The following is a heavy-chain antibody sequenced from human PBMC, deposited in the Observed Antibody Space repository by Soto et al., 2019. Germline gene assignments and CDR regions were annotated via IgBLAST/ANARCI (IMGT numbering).Heavy chain of an antibody. Sequence: QVQLQESGPGLVKPSETLSLTCTVSGGSISGYYWSWIRQPPGKGLEWIGYMYNTGSTVYNPSFSTRVPLSVYTSKYPFSLKLNSVTAADTAVYYCARDLWGYCGTDCYPLDVWGQGTTVTVSS. CDR1: GGSISGYY. CDR3: ARDLWGYCGTDCYPLDV. D-gene: IGHD2-21*02. CDR2: MYNTGST. V-gene: IGHV4-59*01. J-gene: IGHJ6*02.